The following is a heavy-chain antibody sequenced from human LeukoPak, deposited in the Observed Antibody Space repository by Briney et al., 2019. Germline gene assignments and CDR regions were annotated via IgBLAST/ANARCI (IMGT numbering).Heavy chain of an antibody. Sequence: GASVKVSCKASGYTFTSYGISWVRQAPGQGLEWMGWISAYNGNTNYARKLQGRVTMTTDTSTSTAYMELRSLRSDDTAVYYCARVSLYYYGSGSGSDYWGQGTLVTVSS. CDR3: ARVSLYYYGSGSGSDY. CDR1: GYTFTSYG. D-gene: IGHD3-10*01. V-gene: IGHV1-18*01. J-gene: IGHJ4*02. CDR2: ISAYNGNT.